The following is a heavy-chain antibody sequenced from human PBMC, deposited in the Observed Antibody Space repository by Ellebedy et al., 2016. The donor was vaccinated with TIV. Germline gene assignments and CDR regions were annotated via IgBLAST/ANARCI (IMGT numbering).Heavy chain of an antibody. V-gene: IGHV3-30*18. D-gene: IGHD1-1*01. CDR3: AKERGPLASTSFDS. J-gene: IGHJ4*02. CDR1: GFTFSHYG. CDR2: IAHDGSVI. Sequence: PGGSLRLSCATSGFTFSHYGMQWVRQAPGEGLEWVAVIAHDGSVIHYADSVKGRFTISRDNSKNTLSLQMYSLRPEDTAVYYCAKERGPLASTSFDSWGQGNLVTVSS.